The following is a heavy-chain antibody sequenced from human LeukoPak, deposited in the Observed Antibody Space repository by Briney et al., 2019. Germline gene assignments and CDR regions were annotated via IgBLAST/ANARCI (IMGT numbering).Heavy chain of an antibody. Sequence: ASVKVSCKASGYTFTSYDINWLRQATGQGLEWMGWMNPNSGNTGYAQKFQGRVTMTRNTSISTAYMELNSLRAEDTAVYYCAYRGKIAVTTKGAFDIWGQGTLVTVSS. CDR3: AYRGKIAVTTKGAFDI. CDR2: MNPNSGNT. CDR1: GYTFTSYD. D-gene: IGHD4-17*01. V-gene: IGHV1-8*01. J-gene: IGHJ3*02.